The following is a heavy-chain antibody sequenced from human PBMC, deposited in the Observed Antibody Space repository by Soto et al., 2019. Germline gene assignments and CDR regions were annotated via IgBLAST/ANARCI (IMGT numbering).Heavy chain of an antibody. V-gene: IGHV3-23*01. CDR1: GFTFSSYA. D-gene: IGHD2-21*01. CDR2: VSIGGST. Sequence: GSLRLSCAASGFTFSSYAMGWVRQVPGKGLEWVAVVSIGGSTHYADSVKGRFTISRDNSKNTLSLQMNSLTAEDTAVYFCAKRGGAGGNFDYWGQGALVTVSS. J-gene: IGHJ4*02. CDR3: AKRGGAGGNFDY.